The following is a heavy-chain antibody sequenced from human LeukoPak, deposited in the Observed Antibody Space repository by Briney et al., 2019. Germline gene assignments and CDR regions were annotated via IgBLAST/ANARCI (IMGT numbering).Heavy chain of an antibody. CDR3: ARGFDGANAFDL. J-gene: IGHJ3*01. Sequence: HPGGSLGLSCIASKFIINDYWMNWVRQAPGKWLEWVANIKQDGSQKYYVDSVKGRFTISRDNAKNSVYLQMNSLRAEDTAVYYCARGFDGANAFDLWGQGTLVTVSS. CDR2: IKQDGSQK. CDR1: KFIINDYW. V-gene: IGHV3-7*01.